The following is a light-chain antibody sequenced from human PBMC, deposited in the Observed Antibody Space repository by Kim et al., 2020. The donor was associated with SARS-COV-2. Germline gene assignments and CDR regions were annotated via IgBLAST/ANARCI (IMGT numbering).Light chain of an antibody. CDR3: LQHNTSPIT. J-gene: IGKJ5*01. V-gene: IGKV1-17*01. Sequence: ASLGDRVTITCRASQDIRNDLGWYQQNPGRAPQRLIYGASSLQSGVPSRFSGSGSGTEFTLTISSLQPEDFATYFCLQHNTSPITFGQGTRLEIK. CDR1: QDIRND. CDR2: GAS.